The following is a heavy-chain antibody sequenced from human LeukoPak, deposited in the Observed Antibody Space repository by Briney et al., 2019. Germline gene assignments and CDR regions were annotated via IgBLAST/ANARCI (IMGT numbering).Heavy chain of an antibody. CDR1: GYTFTSYD. CDR2: INTNTGDP. CDR3: ASDALYCSGGSCPTGFGY. J-gene: IGHJ4*02. D-gene: IGHD2-15*01. V-gene: IGHV7-4-1*02. Sequence: ASVKVSCKASGYTFTSYDIYWVRPAPGQGLEWMGWINTNTGDPTYAQGFTGRFVFSLDTSLSTAYLQISSLKAADTAVYYCASDALYCSGGSCPTGFGYWGQGILVTVSS.